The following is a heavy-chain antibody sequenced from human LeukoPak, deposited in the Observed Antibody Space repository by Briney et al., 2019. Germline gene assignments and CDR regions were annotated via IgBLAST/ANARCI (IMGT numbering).Heavy chain of an antibody. D-gene: IGHD6-13*01. V-gene: IGHV3-21*01. CDR2: ISSSSSYI. Sequence: PGGSLRLSCAASGFTFSSYSMNWVRQAPGKGLEWVSSISSSSSYIYYADSVKGRFTISRDNAKYSLYLQMNSLRAEDTAVYYCARGLSSSLNWFDPWGQGTLVTVSS. J-gene: IGHJ5*02. CDR3: ARGLSSSLNWFDP. CDR1: GFTFSSYS.